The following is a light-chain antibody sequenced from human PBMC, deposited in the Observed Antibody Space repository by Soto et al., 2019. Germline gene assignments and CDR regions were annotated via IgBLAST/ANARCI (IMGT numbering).Light chain of an antibody. CDR2: EVS. V-gene: IGLV2-14*01. CDR3: SSYTSSRTPYV. J-gene: IGLJ1*01. CDR1: SSDVGGYNY. Sequence: QSALTQPASVSGSPGQSITISCTGTSSDVGGYNYVSWYQQHPGKAPKLMIYEVSNRPSGVSNRFSGSKSGNTASLTISGLQAYDEADYYCSSYTSSRTPYVFGTGTKLTVL.